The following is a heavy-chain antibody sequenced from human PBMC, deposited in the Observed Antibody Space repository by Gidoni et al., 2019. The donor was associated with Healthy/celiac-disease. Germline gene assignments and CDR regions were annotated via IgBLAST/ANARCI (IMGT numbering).Heavy chain of an antibody. V-gene: IGHV4-59*01. CDR3: VRGTYYGMDV. CDR1: GGSISSYY. J-gene: IGHJ6*02. Sequence: QVQLQESGPGLVKPSETLSLTCTASGGSISSYYWSWIRQPPGKGLEWIGYIYYSGSTNYNPSLKSRVTISVDTSKNQFSLKLSSVTAADTAVYYCVRGTYYGMDVWGQGTTVTVSS. CDR2: IYYSGST.